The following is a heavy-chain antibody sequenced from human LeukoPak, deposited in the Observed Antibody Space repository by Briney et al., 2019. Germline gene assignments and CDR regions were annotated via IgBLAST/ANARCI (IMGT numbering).Heavy chain of an antibody. Sequence: GASVKVSCKASGGTFSSYAISWVRQAPGQGLEWMGGIIPIFGTANYAQKFQGRVTITADESTSTAYMELSSRRSEDTAVYYCARGANPYYYYGMDVWGQGTTVTVSS. V-gene: IGHV1-69*13. J-gene: IGHJ6*02. CDR1: GGTFSSYA. CDR3: ARGANPYYYYGMDV. CDR2: IIPIFGTA.